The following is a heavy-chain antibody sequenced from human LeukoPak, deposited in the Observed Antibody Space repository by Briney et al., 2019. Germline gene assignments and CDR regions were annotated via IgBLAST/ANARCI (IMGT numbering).Heavy chain of an antibody. D-gene: IGHD3-3*01. V-gene: IGHV3-7*01. CDR2: IKQDGSEK. CDR1: GFTFSSYW. J-gene: IGHJ4*02. CDR3: ARDLYDFWSGYYGPWGY. Sequence: PGGSLRLSCAASGFTFSSYWMSWVRQAPGKGLEWVANIKQDGSEKYYVDSVKGRFTISRDNAKNSLYLQMNSLRAEDTAVYYCARDLYDFWSGYYGPWGYWGQGTLVTVSS.